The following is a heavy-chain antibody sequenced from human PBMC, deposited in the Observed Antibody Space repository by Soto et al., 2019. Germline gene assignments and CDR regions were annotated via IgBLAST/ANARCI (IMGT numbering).Heavy chain of an antibody. D-gene: IGHD6-6*01. Sequence: LGESLKISCNGSRYSFTSYWIGWVRQMPGKGLEWMGIIYPGDSDTRYSPSFQGQVIIFVDKSISTAYLQWDSLKASDTAMYYCARRLPYSSSHDAFDIWGQGTMVTVSS. V-gene: IGHV5-51*01. CDR3: ARRLPYSSSHDAFDI. J-gene: IGHJ3*02. CDR1: RYSFTSYW. CDR2: IYPGDSDT.